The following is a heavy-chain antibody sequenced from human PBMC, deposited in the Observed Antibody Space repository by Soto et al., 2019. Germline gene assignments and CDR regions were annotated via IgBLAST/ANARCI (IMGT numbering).Heavy chain of an antibody. Sequence: PSETLSLTCTVSGGSISSYYWSWIRQPPGKGLEWIGYIYYSGSTNYNPSLKSRVTISVDTSKNQFSLKLSSVTAADTAVYYCASNWNEYYFDYWGQGTLVTVSS. CDR2: IYYSGST. CDR3: ASNWNEYYFDY. CDR1: GGSISSYY. V-gene: IGHV4-59*01. J-gene: IGHJ4*02. D-gene: IGHD1-1*01.